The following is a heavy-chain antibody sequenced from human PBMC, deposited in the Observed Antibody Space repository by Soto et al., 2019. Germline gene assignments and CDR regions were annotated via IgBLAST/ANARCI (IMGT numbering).Heavy chain of an antibody. CDR3: ARGDDGDYGGDYFDY. D-gene: IGHD4-17*01. J-gene: IGHJ4*02. CDR2: ISAYNGNT. V-gene: IGHV1-18*01. Sequence: ASVKVSCTASGYTFTSCGSSWVRQAPGQGLEWMGWISAYNGNTNYAQKLQGRVTMTTDTSTSTAYMELRSLRSDDTAVYYCARGDDGDYGGDYFDYWGQGTLVTVSS. CDR1: GYTFTSCG.